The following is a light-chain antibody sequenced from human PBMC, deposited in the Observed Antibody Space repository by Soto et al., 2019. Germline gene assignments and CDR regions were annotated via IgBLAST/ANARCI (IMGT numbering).Light chain of an antibody. CDR3: QSYDNRLRAV. CDR1: SSDIGAYEY. CDR2: NVN. J-gene: IGLJ1*01. V-gene: IGLV2-14*03. Sequence: QSVLTQPASVSGSPGQSITISCSGTSSDIGAYEYVSWYQQHPGKPPKLMIYNVNNRPSGVSYRFSGSKSGNTASLTISRLQTEDEADYYCQSYDNRLRAVFGSGTKVTVL.